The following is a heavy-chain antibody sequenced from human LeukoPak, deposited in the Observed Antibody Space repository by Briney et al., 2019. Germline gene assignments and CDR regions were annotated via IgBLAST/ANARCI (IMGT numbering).Heavy chain of an antibody. V-gene: IGHV1-69*05. CDR1: GGTFSSYA. Sequence: SVKVSCKASGGTFSSYAISWVRQAPGQGLEWMGGIIPIFGTANYAQKFQGRVTITTDESTSTAYMELCSLRSEDTAVYYCARVNLDRDSSGFAFDYWGQGTLVTVSS. CDR3: ARVNLDRDSSGFAFDY. J-gene: IGHJ4*02. D-gene: IGHD3-22*01. CDR2: IIPIFGTA.